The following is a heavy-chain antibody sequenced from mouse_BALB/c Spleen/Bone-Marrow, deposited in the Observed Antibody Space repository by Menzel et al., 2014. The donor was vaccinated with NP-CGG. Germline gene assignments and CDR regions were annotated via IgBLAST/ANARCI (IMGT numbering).Heavy chain of an antibody. Sequence: EVQLRQPGAELVQPGASVKLSCTASGFNIKDTYMHWVKQRPEQGLAWIGGIDPTNGNSKNDPKFQEKTTITAKASSDTTCLQHSSLTSEDTAVYYCARNGNYGAWFADWGQGTPVAVSA. J-gene: IGHJ3*01. CDR2: IDPTNGNS. V-gene: IGHV14-3*02. CDR1: GFNIKDTY. CDR3: ARNGNYGAWFAD. D-gene: IGHD2-1*01.